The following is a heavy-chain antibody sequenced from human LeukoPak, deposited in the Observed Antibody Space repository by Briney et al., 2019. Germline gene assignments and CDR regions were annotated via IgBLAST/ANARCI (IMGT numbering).Heavy chain of an antibody. CDR2: IDGTGGST. V-gene: IGHV3-23*01. CDR1: GFTFSSYE. Sequence: PGGSLRFSCAASGFTFSSYEMNWVRQAPGKGLEWVSAIDGTGGSTYYADSVKGRFTISRDNSKNTLYLQMNSLKAEDTAVYYCAEDSLTWGGNWFVPWGQGTLVTVSS. CDR3: AEDSLTWGGNWFVP. J-gene: IGHJ5*02. D-gene: IGHD7-27*01.